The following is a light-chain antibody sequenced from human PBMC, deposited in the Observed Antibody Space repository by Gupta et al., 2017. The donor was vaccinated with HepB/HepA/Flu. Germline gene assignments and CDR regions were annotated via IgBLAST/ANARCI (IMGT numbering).Light chain of an antibody. Sequence: DIQMTQSPSSLSASVGDRVTITCRASQTISIYLNWYQQKPGQAPKLLIYAASSLQSGVPSRFSGNGSGTDFTLTISSLQPEDFASYFCQQSDNTPQAFGQGTKVEIK. CDR1: QTISIY. CDR3: QQSDNTPQA. CDR2: AAS. J-gene: IGKJ1*01. V-gene: IGKV1-39*01.